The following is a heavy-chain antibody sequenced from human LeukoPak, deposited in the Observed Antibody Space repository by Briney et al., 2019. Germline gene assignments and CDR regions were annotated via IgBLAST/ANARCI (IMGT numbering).Heavy chain of an antibody. Sequence: PSETLSLTCTVSGGSISSGNYYWSWIRQPAGKGLEWIGRIYTSGSTNYNPSFKSRVTISVDTSKNQFSLKLSSVTAADTAVYYCARHGAKWFGELYGAFDIWGQGTMVTVSS. CDR3: ARHGAKWFGELYGAFDI. D-gene: IGHD3-10*01. CDR1: GGSISSGNYY. J-gene: IGHJ3*02. CDR2: IYTSGST. V-gene: IGHV4-61*02.